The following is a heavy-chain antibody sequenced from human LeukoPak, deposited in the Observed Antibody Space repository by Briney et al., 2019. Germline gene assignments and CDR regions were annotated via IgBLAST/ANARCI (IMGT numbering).Heavy chain of an antibody. CDR3: ARGLRYFDWLRHYYYYYMDV. CDR1: GGSISSSNW. J-gene: IGHJ6*03. CDR2: IYHSGST. Sequence: SGTLSLTCAVSGGSISSSNWWSWVRPPPGKGLEWIGEIYHSGSTNYNPSLKSRVTISVDKSKNQFSLKLSSVTAADTAVYYCARGLRYFDWLRHYYYYYMDVWGKGTTVTVSS. D-gene: IGHD3-9*01. V-gene: IGHV4-4*02.